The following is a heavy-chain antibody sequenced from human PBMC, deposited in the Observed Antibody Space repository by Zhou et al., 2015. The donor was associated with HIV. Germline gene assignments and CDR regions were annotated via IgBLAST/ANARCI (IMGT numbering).Heavy chain of an antibody. Sequence: QVQLVQSGAEVKKPGSSVKVSCKASGGTFSSYAISWVRQAPGQGLEWMGGIIPIFGTANYAQKFQGRVTITADESTSTAYMELSSLRSEDTAVYYCARDLTGITGTYPGLVPTPWGQGTLVTVS. CDR2: IIPIFGTA. CDR3: ARDLTGITGTYPGLVPTP. D-gene: IGHD1-20*01. CDR1: GGTFSSYA. J-gene: IGHJ5*02. V-gene: IGHV1-69*12.